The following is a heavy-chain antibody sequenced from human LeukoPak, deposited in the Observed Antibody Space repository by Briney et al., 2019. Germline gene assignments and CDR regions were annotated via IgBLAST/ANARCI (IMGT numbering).Heavy chain of an antibody. CDR2: IWHDGRSI. CDR1: GFSFSTHG. D-gene: IGHD2-21*01. Sequence: GKSLRLSCVASGFSFSTHGMHWVRQAPGKGLEWVAVIWHDGRSIYNEDSVKGRFTISRDTSENTVYLQMNSLRAEDTAVCYCAKGFSTLWVNYFDDWGQGTPVTVSS. J-gene: IGHJ4*02. V-gene: IGHV3-33*06. CDR3: AKGFSTLWVNYFDD.